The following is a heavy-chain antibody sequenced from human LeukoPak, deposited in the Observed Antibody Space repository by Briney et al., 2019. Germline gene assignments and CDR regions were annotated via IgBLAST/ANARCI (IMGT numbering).Heavy chain of an antibody. J-gene: IGHJ4*02. Sequence: GGSLRLSCAASGFTFSDYYMSWIRQAPGKGLEWVSYISSSSIYTNYADSVKGRFTISRDNAKNSLYLQMNSLRAEDTAVYFCARGGYNWNGVDYWGQGTLVTVSS. CDR2: ISSSSIYT. D-gene: IGHD1-1*01. V-gene: IGHV3-11*05. CDR1: GFTFSDYY. CDR3: ARGGYNWNGVDY.